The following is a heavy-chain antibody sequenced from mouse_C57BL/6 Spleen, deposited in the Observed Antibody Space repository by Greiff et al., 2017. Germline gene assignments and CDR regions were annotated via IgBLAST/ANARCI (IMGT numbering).Heavy chain of an antibody. Sequence: DVQLVESEGGLVQPGSSMKLSCTASGFTFSDYYMAWVRQVPEKGLEWVANINYDGSSTYYLDSLKSRFIISRDNAKNILYLQMSSLKSEDTATYYCARDRGSYWYFDVWGTGTTVTVSS. CDR1: GFTFSDYY. CDR2: INYDGSST. CDR3: ARDRGSYWYFDV. V-gene: IGHV5-16*01. J-gene: IGHJ1*03.